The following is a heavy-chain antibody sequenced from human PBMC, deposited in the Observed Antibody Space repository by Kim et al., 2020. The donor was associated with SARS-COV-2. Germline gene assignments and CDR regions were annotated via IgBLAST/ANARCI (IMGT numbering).Heavy chain of an antibody. V-gene: IGHV4-34*01. CDR2: SGST. Sequence: SGSTNYNPSLKSRVTISVDTSKNQFSLKLSSVTAADTAVYYCARGPVPDYWGQGTLVTVSS. J-gene: IGHJ4*02. CDR3: ARGPVPDY.